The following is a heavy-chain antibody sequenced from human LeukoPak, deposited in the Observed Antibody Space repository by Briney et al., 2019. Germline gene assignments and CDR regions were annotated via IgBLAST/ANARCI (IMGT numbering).Heavy chain of an antibody. CDR2: ISSSSSYI. CDR3: ARLGRYYYYMDV. V-gene: IGHV3-21*01. J-gene: IGHJ6*03. CDR1: GFTFSCYD. Sequence: GGSLRLSCAASGFTFSCYDMNWVRQAPGKGLEWVSSISSSSSYIYYADSVKGRFTISRDNAKNSLYLQMNSLRAEDTAVYYCARLGRYYYYMDVWGKGTTVTVSS.